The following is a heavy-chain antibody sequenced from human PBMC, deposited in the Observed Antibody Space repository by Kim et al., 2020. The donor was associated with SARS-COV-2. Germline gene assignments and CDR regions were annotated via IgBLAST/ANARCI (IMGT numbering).Heavy chain of an antibody. J-gene: IGHJ5*02. CDR1: GGSISSYY. V-gene: IGHV4-59*01. Sequence: SETLSLTCTVSGGSISSYYWSWIRKTPGKGLEWIGYIYYSGSTNYNPSLKSRVTISVDTSKNQFSLKLSSVTAADTAVYYCARDRLWMGAAAGTEGFDPWGQGTLVTVSS. D-gene: IGHD6-13*01. CDR3: ARDRLWMGAAAGTEGFDP. CDR2: IYYSGST.